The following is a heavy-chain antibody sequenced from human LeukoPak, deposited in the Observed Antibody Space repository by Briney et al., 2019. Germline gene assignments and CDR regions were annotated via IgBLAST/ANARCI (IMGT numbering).Heavy chain of an antibody. V-gene: IGHV4-39*01. Sequence: PSETLSLTCTVSGGSISSSSYYWGWICQPPGKGLEWIGSIYYSGSTYYNPFLKSGVTISVDTFKNQFSLKLNSVTAADTAEYYCASAYDSSGSYPFDYWGQGTLVTVSS. CDR1: GGSISSSSYY. CDR3: ASAYDSSGSYPFDY. J-gene: IGHJ4*02. D-gene: IGHD3-22*01. CDR2: IYYSGST.